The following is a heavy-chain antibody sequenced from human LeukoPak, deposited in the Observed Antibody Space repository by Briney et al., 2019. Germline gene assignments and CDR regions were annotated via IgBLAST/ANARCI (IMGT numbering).Heavy chain of an antibody. V-gene: IGHV3-23*01. CDR3: AKGSFWSGQKRYFQH. CDR2: ISGSGGST. D-gene: IGHD3-3*01. Sequence: GGSLRLSCAASGFTFSSYAMSWVRQVPGKGLEWVSAISGSGGSTYYADSVKGRFTISRDNSKNTLYLQMNSLRAEDTAVYYCAKGSFWSGQKRYFQHWGQGTLVTVSS. J-gene: IGHJ1*01. CDR1: GFTFSSYA.